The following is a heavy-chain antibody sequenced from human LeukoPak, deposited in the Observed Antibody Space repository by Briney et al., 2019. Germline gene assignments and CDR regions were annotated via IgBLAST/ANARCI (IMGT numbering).Heavy chain of an antibody. CDR2: INRDGSST. CDR1: GFTFSSYW. V-gene: IGHV3-74*01. D-gene: IGHD6-19*01. J-gene: IGHJ4*02. CDR3: ATSAVTGENFDF. Sequence: GGSLRLSCAASGFTFSSYWMHWVRQAPGKGLVWVSRINRDGSSTSYADSVKGRFTISRDNAKNTVYLQMNSLSAEDTAMYYCATSAVTGENFDFWGQGTLVTVSS.